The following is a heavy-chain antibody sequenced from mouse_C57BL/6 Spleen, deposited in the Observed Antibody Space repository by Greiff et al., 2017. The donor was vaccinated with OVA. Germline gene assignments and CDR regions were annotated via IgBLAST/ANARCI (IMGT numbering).Heavy chain of an antibody. CDR2: IYPSDSET. CDR3: ASGYGGV. J-gene: IGHJ1*03. D-gene: IGHD3-1*01. Sequence: VQLQQSGAELVKPGASVKMSCKASGYTFTSYRMDWVKQRPGQGLEWIGNIYPSDSETHYNQKFKDKATLTVDKSSSTAYMQLSSLTSEDSAVYYCASGYGGVWGTGTTVTVSS. V-gene: IGHV1-61*01. CDR1: GYTFTSYR.